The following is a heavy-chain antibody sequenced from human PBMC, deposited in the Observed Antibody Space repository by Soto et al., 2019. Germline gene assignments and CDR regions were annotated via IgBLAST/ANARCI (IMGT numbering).Heavy chain of an antibody. V-gene: IGHV1-2*02. D-gene: IGHD7-27*01. CDR3: ARGQVESGDIFNWFDP. CDR2: VYPKNGAI. CDR1: GFSFNDSL. J-gene: IGHJ5*02. Sequence: QVQLVQSGPEVIKPGASVRVSCETSGFSFNDSLIHWLRRAPGRGLEWMGWVYPKNGAISSSRRFGGRVTMTMDTALRTASMELSRLTSDETAIYFCARGQVESGDIFNWFDPWGQETLVTVSS.